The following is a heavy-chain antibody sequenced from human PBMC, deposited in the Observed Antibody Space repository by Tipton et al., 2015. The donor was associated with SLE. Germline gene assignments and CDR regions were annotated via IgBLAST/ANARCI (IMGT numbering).Heavy chain of an antibody. J-gene: IGHJ3*02. CDR3: AREGQGVLNI. D-gene: IGHD3-16*01. CDR2: IYYSGST. Sequence: LRLSCTVSGGSISSYYWSWIRQPPGKGLEWIGYIYYSGSTNYTPSLKSRVTISVDTSKNQFSLKLSSVTAADTAVYYCAREGQGVLNIWGQGTMVTVSS. V-gene: IGHV4-59*01. CDR1: GGSISSYY.